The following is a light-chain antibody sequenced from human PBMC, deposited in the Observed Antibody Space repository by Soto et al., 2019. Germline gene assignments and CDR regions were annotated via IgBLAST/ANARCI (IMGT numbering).Light chain of an antibody. CDR3: SSYAGSNNLV. CDR2: EVS. Sequence: QSVLTQPPSASGSPGQSVTFSCTGTSSDLGNYNFVCWYQQHPGKAPKLMIYEVSERPSGVPDLFSGSKSGNTASLPVSGLQAEDEAGYYCSSYAGSNNLVFGGGAKLTVL. J-gene: IGLJ3*02. CDR1: SSDLGNYNF. V-gene: IGLV2-8*01.